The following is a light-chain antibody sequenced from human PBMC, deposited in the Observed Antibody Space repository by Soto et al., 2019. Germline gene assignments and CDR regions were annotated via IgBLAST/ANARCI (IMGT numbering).Light chain of an antibody. CDR1: QSVRNN. V-gene: IGKV3-15*01. CDR3: QHYNNWPPWT. Sequence: ETVMTQSPATLSVSPGERATLSCRASQSVRNNLAWYQQKPGQAPRLLIYAASTRATGIPARFSGSGSGTELTLTISSLQSEDFAVYYCQHYNNWPPWTFGQGTKVEIK. J-gene: IGKJ1*01. CDR2: AAS.